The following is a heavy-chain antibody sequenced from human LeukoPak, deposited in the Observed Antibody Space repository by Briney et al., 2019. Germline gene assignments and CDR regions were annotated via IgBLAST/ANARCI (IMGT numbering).Heavy chain of an antibody. J-gene: IGHJ4*02. CDR2: ISAYNGNT. CDR3: ARVSAAGEFDY. CDR1: GYTFTSYD. D-gene: IGHD6-13*01. V-gene: IGHV1-18*01. Sequence: ASVKVSCKASGYTFTSYDINRVRQAPGQGLEWMGWISAYNGNTNYAQKLQGRVTMTTDTSTSTAYMELRSLRSDDTAVYYCARVSAAGEFDYWGQGTLVTVSS.